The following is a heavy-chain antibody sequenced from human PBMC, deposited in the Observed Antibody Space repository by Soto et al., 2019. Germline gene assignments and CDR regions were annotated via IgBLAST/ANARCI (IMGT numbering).Heavy chain of an antibody. V-gene: IGHV1-2*02. Sequence: ASVKVSCKASGYTFTGYYMHWVRQAPGQGLEWMGWINPNSGGTNYAQKFQGRVTMTRDTSISTAYMELSRLRSDDTAVYYCARETFLWFGEAASMDVWGQGTTVTVS. CDR3: ARETFLWFGEAASMDV. CDR1: GYTFTGYY. J-gene: IGHJ6*02. CDR2: INPNSGGT. D-gene: IGHD3-10*01.